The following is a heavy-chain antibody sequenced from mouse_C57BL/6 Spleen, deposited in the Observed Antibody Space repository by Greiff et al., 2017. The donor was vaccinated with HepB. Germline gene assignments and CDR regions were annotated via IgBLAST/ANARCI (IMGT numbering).Heavy chain of an antibody. D-gene: IGHD1-1*01. CDR2: IDPSDSYT. CDR1: GYTFTSYW. CDR3: ARSYGSSYGAY. J-gene: IGHJ3*01. Sequence: VQLQQPGAELVMPGASVKLSCKASGYTFTSYWMHWVKQRPGQGLEWIGEIDPSDSYTNYNQKFKGKSTLTVDKSSSTAYMQLSSLTSEDSAVYYCARSYGSSYGAYWGQGTQVTVSA. V-gene: IGHV1-69*01.